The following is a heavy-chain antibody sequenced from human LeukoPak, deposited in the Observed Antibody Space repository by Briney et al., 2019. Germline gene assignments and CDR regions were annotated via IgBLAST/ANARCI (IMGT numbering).Heavy chain of an antibody. CDR3: ARSGYSSSWPQGDYYYYYMDV. D-gene: IGHD6-13*01. Sequence: SVTVSCTASGGTVSGYAISWVRQAPGQGLEWVGRIIPILGIANYAQKFQGRVTITADESTSTAYMELSSLRSEDTAVYYCARSGYSSSWPQGDYYYYYMDVWGKGTTVTVSS. V-gene: IGHV1-69*04. J-gene: IGHJ6*03. CDR1: GGTVSGYA. CDR2: IIPILGIA.